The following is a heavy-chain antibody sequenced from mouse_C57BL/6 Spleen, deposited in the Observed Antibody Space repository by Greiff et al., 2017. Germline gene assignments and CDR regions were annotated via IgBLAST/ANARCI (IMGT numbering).Heavy chain of an antibody. Sequence: VHLVESGAELVRPGASVKLSCKASGYTFTDYYINWVKQRPGQGLEWIARIYPGSGNTYYNEKFKGKATLTAEKSSSTAYMQLSSLTSEDSAVYFCASRAGAMDYWGQGTSVTVSS. CDR2: IYPGSGNT. V-gene: IGHV1-76*01. J-gene: IGHJ4*01. CDR3: ASRAGAMDY. D-gene: IGHD3-1*01. CDR1: GYTFTDYY.